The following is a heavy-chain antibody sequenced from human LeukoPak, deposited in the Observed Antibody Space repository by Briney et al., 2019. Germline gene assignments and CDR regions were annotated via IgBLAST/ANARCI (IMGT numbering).Heavy chain of an antibody. Sequence: PSETLSLTCTVSSYSTSRGYYWGWIRQSPGKGLEWIGNIYHTGSTSYNPSLESRVTISLDLSKNQFSLRLSSVTAADTALYYCVREGPIRFLEQIDYWGQGTLVTVSS. CDR3: VREGPIRFLEQIDY. V-gene: IGHV4-38-2*02. D-gene: IGHD3-3*01. CDR1: SYSTSRGYY. J-gene: IGHJ4*02. CDR2: IYHTGST.